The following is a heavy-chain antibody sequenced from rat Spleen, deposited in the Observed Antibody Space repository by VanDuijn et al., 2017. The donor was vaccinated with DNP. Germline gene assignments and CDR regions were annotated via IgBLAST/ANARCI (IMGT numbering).Heavy chain of an antibody. CDR2: IIYDGGRT. D-gene: IGHD1-12*01. J-gene: IGHJ2*01. Sequence: EVQLVESGGGLVQPGRSLKLSCAASGFTFSDYNMAWVRQAPKKGLEWVATIIYDGGRTYYGDSVKGRFTISRDNTKSILYLQMDSLRSEDTATYDCSTLNYYASLSGYFDYWGQGVMVTVSS. V-gene: IGHV5S10*01. CDR1: GFTFSDYN. CDR3: STLNYYASLSGYFDY.